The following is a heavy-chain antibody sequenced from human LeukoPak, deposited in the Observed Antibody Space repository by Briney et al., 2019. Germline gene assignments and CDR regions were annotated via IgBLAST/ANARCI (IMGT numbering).Heavy chain of an antibody. CDR1: GGSISSYY. CDR3: ARELAVAAIFDY. D-gene: IGHD6-19*01. V-gene: IGHV4-59*01. J-gene: IGHJ4*02. Sequence: PSETLSLTCTVSGGSISSYYWSWIRQPPGKGLEWIGYIYYSGSTNYNPSLKSRVTISVDTSKNQFSLKLSSVTAADTAVYYCARELAVAAIFDYWGQGTLVTVSS. CDR2: IYYSGST.